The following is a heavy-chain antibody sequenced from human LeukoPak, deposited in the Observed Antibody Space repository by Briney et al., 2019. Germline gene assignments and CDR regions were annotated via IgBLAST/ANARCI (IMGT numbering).Heavy chain of an antibody. Sequence: SETLSLTCTVSGGSISSYYWSWIRQPPGKGLEWIGYIYYSGGTNYNPSLKSRVTISVDTSKNQFSLKLSSVTAADTAVYYCARGNEYSSSSVHNWGQGTLVTVSS. CDR2: IYYSGGT. J-gene: IGHJ4*02. CDR1: GGSISSYY. D-gene: IGHD6-6*01. V-gene: IGHV4-59*08. CDR3: ARGNEYSSSSVHN.